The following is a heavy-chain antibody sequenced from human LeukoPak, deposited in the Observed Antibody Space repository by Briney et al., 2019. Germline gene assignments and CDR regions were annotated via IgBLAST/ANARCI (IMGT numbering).Heavy chain of an antibody. CDR2: ISAYNGET. J-gene: IGHJ4*02. V-gene: IGHV1-18*01. CDR1: VDTFTRYG. Sequence: GASVTVSCQASVDTFTRYGFRWLRQAPAQGREGMGWISAYNGETNYAQKLQGRVTMNTDTSTSAAYMELRSLRSDDTAVYYCAREGYTYYYDSSGYYSADYWGQGTLITVTA. D-gene: IGHD3-22*01. CDR3: AREGYTYYYDSSGYYSADY.